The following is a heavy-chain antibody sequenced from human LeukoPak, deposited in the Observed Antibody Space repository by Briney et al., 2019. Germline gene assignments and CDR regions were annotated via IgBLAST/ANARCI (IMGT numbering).Heavy chain of an antibody. V-gene: IGHV1-2*02. Sequence: ASVKVSCKASGYTFTGYYMHWVRQAPGQGLEWMGWINPNSGGTNYAQKFQGRVTMTRDTSTSTAYMEPSRLRSDDTAVYYCARSSITMIVVNGWFDPWGQGTLVTVSS. CDR2: INPNSGGT. CDR3: ARSSITMIVVNGWFDP. CDR1: GYTFTGYY. D-gene: IGHD3-22*01. J-gene: IGHJ5*02.